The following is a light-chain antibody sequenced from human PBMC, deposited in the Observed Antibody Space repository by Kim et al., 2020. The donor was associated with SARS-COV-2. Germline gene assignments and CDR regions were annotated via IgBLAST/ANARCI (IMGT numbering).Light chain of an antibody. V-gene: IGLV1-51*01. CDR2: DNN. CDR1: SSNIGKNY. J-gene: IGLJ3*02. CDR3: GTWDSSLSGGV. Sequence: GQKVTISCSGSSSNIGKNYVSWYQQFPGTAPKLLIYDNNKRPSGIPGRFSGSKSGTSATLGITGLQTGDEADYYCGTWDSSLSGGVFGGGTQLTVL.